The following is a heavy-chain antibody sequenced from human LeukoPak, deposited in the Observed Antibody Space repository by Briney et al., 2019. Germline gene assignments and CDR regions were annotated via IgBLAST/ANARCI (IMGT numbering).Heavy chain of an antibody. V-gene: IGHV3-7*01. CDR3: ARIPDSSGYYYPTYYFDY. D-gene: IGHD3-22*01. CDR2: IKQDGSEK. Sequence: GGSLGLSCAASGFTFSSYWMSWVRQAPGKGLEWVANIKQDGSEKYYVDSVKGRFTISRDNAKNSLYLQMNSLRAEDTAVYYCARIPDSSGYYYPTYYFDYWGQGTLVTVSS. CDR1: GFTFSSYW. J-gene: IGHJ4*02.